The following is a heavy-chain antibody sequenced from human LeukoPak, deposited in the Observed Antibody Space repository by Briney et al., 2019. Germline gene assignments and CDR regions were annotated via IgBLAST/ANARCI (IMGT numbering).Heavy chain of an antibody. CDR2: ISYDGSNK. CDR3: ARGLRRSPYDAFDI. J-gene: IGHJ3*02. CDR1: GFTFSSYA. Sequence: GGSLRLSCAASGFTFSSYAMHWVRQAPGKGLEWVAVISYDGSNKYYADSVKGRFTISRDNSKNTLYLQMNSLRAEDTAVYYCARGLRRSPYDAFDIWGQGTMVTVSS. V-gene: IGHV3-30-3*01.